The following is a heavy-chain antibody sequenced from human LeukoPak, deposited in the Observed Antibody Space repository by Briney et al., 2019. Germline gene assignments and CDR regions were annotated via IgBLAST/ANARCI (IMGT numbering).Heavy chain of an antibody. D-gene: IGHD3-16*01. Sequence: AGSLRLSCAAAGFTITQYDKHWGRLGTGNGLEWVSAITPADDTCYPGSVRGRFTVSSENAENSLHLQMNSLSAGDAAVYYCVSADLGDCYFDFWGRGTVVTVSS. CDR1: GFTITQYD. V-gene: IGHV3-13*04. CDR2: ITPADDT. CDR3: VSADLGDCYFDF. J-gene: IGHJ2*01.